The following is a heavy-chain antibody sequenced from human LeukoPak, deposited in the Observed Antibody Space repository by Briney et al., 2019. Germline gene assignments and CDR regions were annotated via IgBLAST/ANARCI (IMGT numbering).Heavy chain of an antibody. CDR2: IYYSGST. CDR1: GGSISSYY. J-gene: IGHJ4*02. V-gene: IGHV4-59*05. Sequence: SETLSLTCTVSGGSISSYYWSWIRQPPGKGLEWIGSIYYSGSTDYNPSLKSRVTISADTSKNQFSLKVSSVTAADMAVYYCARGSEMATPDYWGQGTPVTVSS. D-gene: IGHD5-24*01. CDR3: ARGSEMATPDY.